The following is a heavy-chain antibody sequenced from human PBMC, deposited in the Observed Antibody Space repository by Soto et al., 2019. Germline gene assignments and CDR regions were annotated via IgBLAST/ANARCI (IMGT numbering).Heavy chain of an antibody. J-gene: IGHJ6*02. CDR1: GYTFTSYG. CDR3: ARYHGDYYYYYGMDV. CDR2: ISAYNGNT. V-gene: IGHV1-18*01. D-gene: IGHD4-17*01. Sequence: QVQLVQSGAEVKKPGASVKVSCKASGYTFTSYGISWVRQAPGQGLEWMGWISAYNGNTNYAQKLQGRVTMTTDTSTSTVYMELRSLRSDDTAVYYCARYHGDYYYYYGMDVWGQGTTVTVSS.